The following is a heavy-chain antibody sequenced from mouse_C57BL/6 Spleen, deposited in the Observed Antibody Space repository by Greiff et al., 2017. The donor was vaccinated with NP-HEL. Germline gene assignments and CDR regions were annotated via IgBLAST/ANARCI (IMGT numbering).Heavy chain of an antibody. J-gene: IGHJ2*01. D-gene: IGHD1-1*01. Sequence: QVHVKQSGPELVKPGASVKISCKASGYAFSSSWMNWVKQRPGKGLEWIGRIYPGDGDTNYNGKFKGKATLTADKSSSTAYMQLSSLTSEDSAVYFCARVRTTVYFDYWGQGTTLTVSS. CDR3: ARVRTTVYFDY. V-gene: IGHV1-82*01. CDR1: GYAFSSSW. CDR2: IYPGDGDT.